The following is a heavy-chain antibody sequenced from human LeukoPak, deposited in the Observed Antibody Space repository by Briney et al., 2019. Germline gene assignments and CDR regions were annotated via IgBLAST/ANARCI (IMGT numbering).Heavy chain of an antibody. CDR3: AILYGSGRYFDY. CDR1: GGSFSGYY. J-gene: IGHJ4*02. D-gene: IGHD3-10*01. V-gene: IGHV4-34*01. CDR2: INHSGST. Sequence: PSKTLSLTCAVYGGSFSGYYWSWIRQPPGKGLEWIGEINHSGSTNYNPSLKSRVTISVDTSKNQFSLKLSSVTAADTAVYYCAILYGSGRYFDYWGQGTLVTVSS.